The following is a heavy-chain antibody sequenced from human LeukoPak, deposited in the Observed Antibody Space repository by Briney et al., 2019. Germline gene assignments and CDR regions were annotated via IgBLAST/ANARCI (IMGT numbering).Heavy chain of an antibody. V-gene: IGHV3-43*02. Sequence: QTGGSLRLSCAASGFTFDRFAMHWVRQAPGKGLEWVSLISGDGFTTYYVDSVKGRFTMSRDNSKNSLYLQMKSLRTEDTALYYCGRDHVYGGADYWGQGTLVTVSS. CDR1: GFTFDRFA. CDR3: GRDHVYGGADY. D-gene: IGHD4-23*01. J-gene: IGHJ4*02. CDR2: ISGDGFTT.